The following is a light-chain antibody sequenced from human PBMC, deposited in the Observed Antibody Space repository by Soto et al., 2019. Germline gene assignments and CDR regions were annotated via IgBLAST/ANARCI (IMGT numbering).Light chain of an antibody. Sequence: QSVLAQPPSVSGTPGQRVTVSCSGGRSNIGSNTVHWYQQLPGAAPKLLIYRDNQRPSGVPDRFAASKSGTSASLAISGLQSEDAGDYYCAAWDDSHNLIYVLGHGTKVTVL. CDR2: RDN. CDR1: RSNIGSNT. CDR3: AAWDDSHNLIYV. V-gene: IGLV1-44*01. J-gene: IGLJ1*01.